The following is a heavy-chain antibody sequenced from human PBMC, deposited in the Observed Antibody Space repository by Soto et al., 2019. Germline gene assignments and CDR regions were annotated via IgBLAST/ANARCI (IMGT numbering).Heavy chain of an antibody. J-gene: IGHJ5*02. CDR2: ISAYNGNT. V-gene: IGHV1-18*01. D-gene: IGHD2-2*01. CDR3: ARSVGGYCSSTSCTDVVDNWFDP. Sequence: QVQLVQSGAEVKKPGASVKVSCKASGYTFTSYGISWVRQAPGQGLEWMGWISAYNGNTNYAQKLQGRVTMTTETTMSTAYMELRSLRSDDTAVYYCARSVGGYCSSTSCTDVVDNWFDPWGQGTLVTVSS. CDR1: GYTFTSYG.